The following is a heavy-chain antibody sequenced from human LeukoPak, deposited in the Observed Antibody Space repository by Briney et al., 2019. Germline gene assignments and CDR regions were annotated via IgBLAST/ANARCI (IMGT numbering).Heavy chain of an antibody. D-gene: IGHD3-10*01. V-gene: IGHV3-7*01. CDR1: ELTFTGYW. J-gene: IGHJ4*02. CDR2: IRQDGGLT. CDR3: ARDGHSSGSFDY. Sequence: GGSLRLSCAASELTFTGYWMNRVRQAPGKGLQRVGNIRQDGGLTHYSDSVKGRFTISRDNAKRSLYLQMNSLRPEDTAVYYCARDGHSSGSFDYWGQGTLVTVSS.